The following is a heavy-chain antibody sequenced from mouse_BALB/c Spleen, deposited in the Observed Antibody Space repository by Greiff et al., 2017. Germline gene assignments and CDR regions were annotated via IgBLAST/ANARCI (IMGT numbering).Heavy chain of an antibody. D-gene: IGHD2-3*01. CDR3: ALEDGYYEKYFDV. Sequence: VQLQQSGAELVKPGASVKLSCTASGFNIKDTYMHWVKQRPEQGLEWIGRIDPANGNTKYDPKFQGKATITADTSSNTAYLQLSSLTSEDTAVYYCALEDGYYEKYFDVWGAGTTVTVSS. J-gene: IGHJ1*01. CDR1: GFNIKDTY. CDR2: IDPANGNT. V-gene: IGHV14-3*02.